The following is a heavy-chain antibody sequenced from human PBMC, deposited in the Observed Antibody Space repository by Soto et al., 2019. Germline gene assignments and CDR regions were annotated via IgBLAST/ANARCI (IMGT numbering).Heavy chain of an antibody. D-gene: IGHD3-16*01. CDR1: GYTFSNYA. J-gene: IGHJ3*01. CDR3: TREASTWGFAFDL. V-gene: IGHV3-23*01. CDR2: IFGSGAPT. Sequence: EVQLLESGGGLVQPGGSLRLSCAASGYTFSNYAMSWVRQAPGKGLQWVSTIFGSGAPTHYADSVKGRFAISRGNSNNTLFLQMNSLKDEDTAVYYCTREASTWGFAFDLWGQGTRVAVSS.